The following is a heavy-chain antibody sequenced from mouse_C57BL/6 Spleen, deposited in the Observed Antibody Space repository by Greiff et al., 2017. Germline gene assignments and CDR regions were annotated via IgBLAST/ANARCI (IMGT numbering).Heavy chain of an antibody. CDR2: IYPGSGNT. CDR1: GYTFTDYY. J-gene: IGHJ3*01. D-gene: IGHD2-1*01. Sequence: QVQLKESGAELVRPGASVKLSCKASGYTFTDYYINWVKQRPGQGLEWIARIYPGSGNTYYNEKFKGKATLTAEKSSSTAYMQLSSLTSDDSAVYFCAREENYGNYGAWFAYWGQGTLVTVSA. V-gene: IGHV1-76*01. CDR3: AREENYGNYGAWFAY.